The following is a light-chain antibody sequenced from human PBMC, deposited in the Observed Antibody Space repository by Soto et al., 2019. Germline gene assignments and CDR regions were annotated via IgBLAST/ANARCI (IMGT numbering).Light chain of an antibody. CDR1: QGIRSW. CDR3: QQANSFPRT. V-gene: IGKV1-12*01. J-gene: IGKJ2*02. Sequence: DIQMTQSPSSVSASVGARVTITCRASQGIRSWLAWYQQKPGKAPKLLIYGASSLQSGVPSRFSGSGSGTDFTLTISSLQPEDFAIYYCQQANSFPRTFGQGTKLEIK. CDR2: GAS.